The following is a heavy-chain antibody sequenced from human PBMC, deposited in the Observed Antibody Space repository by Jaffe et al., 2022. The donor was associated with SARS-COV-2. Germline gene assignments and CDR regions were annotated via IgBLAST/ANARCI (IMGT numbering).Heavy chain of an antibody. Sequence: EVQLVESGGGVVQPGGSLRLSCAASGFTFDDYAMHWVRQAPGKGLEWVSLISGDGGSTYYADSVKGRFTISRDNSKNSLYLQMNSLRTEDTALYYCARGIGTTEPPDYWGQGTLVTVSS. J-gene: IGHJ4*02. CDR1: GFTFDDYA. V-gene: IGHV3-43*02. D-gene: IGHD4-17*01. CDR3: ARGIGTTEPPDY. CDR2: ISGDGGST.